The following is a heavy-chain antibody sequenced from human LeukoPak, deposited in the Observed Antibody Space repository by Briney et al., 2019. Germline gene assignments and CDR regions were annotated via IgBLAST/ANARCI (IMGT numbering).Heavy chain of an antibody. CDR1: RFISSKSW. V-gene: IGHV3-7*01. Sequence: AGSMTLSCAVSRFISSKSWLSWVRHAPRGVLVWVGYIKKGRSATYYVDTVKGRFTISRDNAKNSLYLQMNSLRAEDTAVYYCARDRGSRGWYESDYWGQGTLVTVSS. J-gene: IGHJ4*02. D-gene: IGHD6-19*01. CDR3: ARDRGSRGWYESDY. CDR2: IKKGRSAT.